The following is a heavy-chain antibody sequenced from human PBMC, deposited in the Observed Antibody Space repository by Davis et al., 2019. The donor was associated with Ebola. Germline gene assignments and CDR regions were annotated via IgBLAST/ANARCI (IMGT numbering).Heavy chain of an antibody. D-gene: IGHD2-2*01. CDR1: GGSFSGYY. Sequence: MPLETLSLTCAVYGGSFSGYYWSWIRQPPGKGLEWIGEINHSGSTNYNPSLKSRVTISVDTSKNQFSLKLSSVTAADTAVYYCARVVVVPAAKGRNYYYYGMDVWGQGTTVTVPS. J-gene: IGHJ6*02. CDR2: INHSGST. CDR3: ARVVVVPAAKGRNYYYYGMDV. V-gene: IGHV4-34*01.